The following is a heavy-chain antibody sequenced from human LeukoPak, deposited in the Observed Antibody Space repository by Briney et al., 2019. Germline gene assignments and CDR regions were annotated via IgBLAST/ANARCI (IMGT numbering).Heavy chain of an antibody. J-gene: IGHJ4*02. CDR2: ISKDESNK. CDR1: GFSFSTFG. V-gene: IGHV3-30*18. CDR3: AKDDPVLEY. Sequence: PGGSLRLSCATSGFSFSTFGMHWVRQTPGKGLEWVSHISKDESNKYYADSVKGRFTISRDTSKNTLFLQMNSLRVEDTAIYYCAKDDPVLEYCGQGTLVTVSS.